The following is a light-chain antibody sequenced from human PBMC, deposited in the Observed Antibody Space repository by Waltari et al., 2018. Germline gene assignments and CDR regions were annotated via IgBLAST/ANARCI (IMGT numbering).Light chain of an antibody. CDR2: QAS. J-gene: IGKJ3*01. CDR3: QHCDSFFT. CDR1: QIISNS. V-gene: IGKV1-5*03. Sequence: DIQMTQSPSTLSASVGDRVTITCRASQIISNSLVWYQQKPGKAPKVLIYQASTLETGVPSRFSGSGSGTEFTLTISSLQPDDFATYYCQHCDSFFTFGPGTRVDIK.